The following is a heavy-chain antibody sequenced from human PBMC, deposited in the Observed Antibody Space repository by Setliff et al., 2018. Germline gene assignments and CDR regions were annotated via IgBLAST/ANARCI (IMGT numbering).Heavy chain of an antibody. CDR3: AKSGDYSNRGHFDC. CDR2: MNPNSGNT. CDR1: GYTFTSYD. D-gene: IGHD4-4*01. J-gene: IGHJ4*02. V-gene: IGHV1-8*03. Sequence: GASVKVSCKASGYTFTSYDINWVRQATGQGLEWMGWMNPNSGNTGYAQKFQGRVTITADESTSTAYMELSSLRSEDTAVYYCAKSGDYSNRGHFDCWGQGTLVTVSS.